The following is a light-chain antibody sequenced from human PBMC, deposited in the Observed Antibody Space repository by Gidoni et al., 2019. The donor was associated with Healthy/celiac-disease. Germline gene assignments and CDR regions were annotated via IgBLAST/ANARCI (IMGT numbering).Light chain of an antibody. V-gene: IGLV2-14*03. CDR3: SSYTSSSTPYV. J-gene: IGLJ3*02. CDR1: SSDVGGYNY. Sequence: QSALTQPASVSGSPGQSITISCTGTSSDVGGYNYVSWYQQHPGQAPKLMIYDVSNRPSGFSNRFSGSKSGNTASLTISGLQAEDEADYYCSSYTSSSTPYVFGGGTKLTVL. CDR2: DVS.